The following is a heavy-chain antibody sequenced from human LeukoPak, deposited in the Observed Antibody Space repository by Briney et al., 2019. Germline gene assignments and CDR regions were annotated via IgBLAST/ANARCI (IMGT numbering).Heavy chain of an antibody. CDR3: ASPSYSSSCYQVHDAFDI. D-gene: IGHD6-13*01. V-gene: IGHV3-66*01. CDR2: IYGADST. J-gene: IGHJ3*02. CDR1: GFTVSSNY. Sequence: SGGSLRLSCAASGFTVSSNYMSWVRQAPGKGLEWVSIIYGADSTYYADSVKGRFTISRDNSKNTLYLQMNSLRAEDTAVYYCASPSYSSSCYQVHDAFDIWGQGTMVTVSS.